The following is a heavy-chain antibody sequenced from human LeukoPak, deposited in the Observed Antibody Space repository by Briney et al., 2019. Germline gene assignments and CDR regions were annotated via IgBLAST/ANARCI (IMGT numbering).Heavy chain of an antibody. Sequence: ASVKVSCKASGYTFTSYGISWVRQAPGQGLECMGWISAHNGNTHYAQKLQGRVTMTTDTSTSTAYMELRSLRSDDTAVYYCARNDVVWGSYRTDAFDIWGQGTMVTVSS. CDR3: ARNDVVWGSYRTDAFDI. J-gene: IGHJ3*02. CDR1: GYTFTSYG. V-gene: IGHV1-18*01. D-gene: IGHD3-16*02. CDR2: ISAHNGNT.